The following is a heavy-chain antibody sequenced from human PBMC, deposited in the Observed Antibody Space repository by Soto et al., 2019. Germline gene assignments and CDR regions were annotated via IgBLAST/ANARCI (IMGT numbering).Heavy chain of an antibody. V-gene: IGHV3-23*01. CDR3: VKDYHYDSLTGYRPFDY. D-gene: IGHD3-9*01. J-gene: IGHJ4*02. CDR1: GFTFRNYA. CDR2: ISGSGGAT. Sequence: EVQVLESGGGLVQPGGSLRLSCAASGFTFRNYAMSWVRQAPGKGLEWVSSISGSGGATHHADSVQGRFTISRDNCENTLYLQMNSLRAEDTAQYYCVKDYHYDSLTGYRPFDYWGQGTLVIVSS.